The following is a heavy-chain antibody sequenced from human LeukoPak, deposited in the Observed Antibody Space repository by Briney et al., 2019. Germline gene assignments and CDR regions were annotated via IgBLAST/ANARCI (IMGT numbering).Heavy chain of an antibody. J-gene: IGHJ4*02. D-gene: IGHD3-22*01. CDR3: ATETYYYDSSGYYYRGAFDY. CDR1: GYTLTELS. Sequence: GASVKVSCKVSGYTLTELSMHWVQQAPGKGLEWMGGFDPEDGETIYAQKFQGRVTMTEDTSTDTAYMELSSLRSEDTAVYYCATETYYYDSSGYYYRGAFDYWGQGTLVTVSS. CDR2: FDPEDGET. V-gene: IGHV1-24*01.